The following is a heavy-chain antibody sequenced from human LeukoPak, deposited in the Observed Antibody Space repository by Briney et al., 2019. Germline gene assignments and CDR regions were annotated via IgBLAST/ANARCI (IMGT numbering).Heavy chain of an antibody. D-gene: IGHD3-10*01. CDR3: ARAPGYYYGSGSFDY. V-gene: IGHV3-48*03. CDR1: GFTFSSYE. J-gene: IGHJ4*02. Sequence: GGSLRLSCAASGFTFSSYEMNWVRQAPGKGLEWVSYISSSGSTIYYADSVKGRFTISRDNAENSLYLQTNSLRAEDTAVYYCARAPGYYYGSGSFDYWGQGTLVTVSS. CDR2: ISSSGSTI.